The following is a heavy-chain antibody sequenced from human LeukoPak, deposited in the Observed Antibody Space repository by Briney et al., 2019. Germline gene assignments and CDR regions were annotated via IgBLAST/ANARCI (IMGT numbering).Heavy chain of an antibody. CDR3: ARVADAFDI. CDR1: GGTFSSYT. CDR2: IIPILGIA. V-gene: IGHV1-69*02. J-gene: IGHJ3*02. Sequence: SVKVSCKASGGTFSSYTISWVRQAPGQGREWMGRIIPILGIANYAQKFQGRVTITADKSTSTAYMELSSLRSEDTAVYYCARVADAFDIWGQGTMVSVSS. D-gene: IGHD2-15*01.